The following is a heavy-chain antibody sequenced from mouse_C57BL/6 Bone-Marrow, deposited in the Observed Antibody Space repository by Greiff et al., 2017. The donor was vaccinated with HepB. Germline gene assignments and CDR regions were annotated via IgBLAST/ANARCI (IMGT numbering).Heavy chain of an antibody. J-gene: IGHJ2*01. CDR3: AREGDLGDY. CDR2: ISYDGSN. D-gene: IGHD4-1*01. V-gene: IGHV3-6*01. CDR1: GYSITSGYY. Sequence: ESGPGLVKPSQSLSLTCSVTGYSITSGYYWNWIRQFPGNKLEWMGYISYDGSNNYNPSLKNRISITRDTSKNQFFLKLNSVTTEDTATYYCAREGDLGDYWGQGTTLTVSS.